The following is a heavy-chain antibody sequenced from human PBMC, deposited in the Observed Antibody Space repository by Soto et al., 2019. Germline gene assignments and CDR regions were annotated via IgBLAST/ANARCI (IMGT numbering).Heavy chain of an antibody. CDR2: IDNSGST. Sequence: SETLSLTCTVSGGSISNYFCNWIRQPAGKGLEWIGRIDNSGSTNYNPSLKSRITMSADTSRNQFSLKLNSVTAADTAVYYCARGGQDFWSGPFDYWGQGALVTVYS. J-gene: IGHJ4*02. V-gene: IGHV4-4*07. CDR3: ARGGQDFWSGPFDY. CDR1: GGSISNYF. D-gene: IGHD3-3*01.